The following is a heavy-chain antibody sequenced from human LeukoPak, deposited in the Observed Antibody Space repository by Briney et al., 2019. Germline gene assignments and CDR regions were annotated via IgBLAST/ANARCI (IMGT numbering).Heavy chain of an antibody. CDR2: ISAYNGYT. Sequence: GASVKVSCKASGGTFSSYAISWVRQAPGQGLEWMGRISAYNGYTDYAQKLQFRVTMTTDTSTSTAYMELRSLRSDDTAVYYCARDPTYYYDSSGYSTFDYWGQGTLVTVSS. D-gene: IGHD3-22*01. V-gene: IGHV1-18*01. CDR3: ARDPTYYYDSSGYSTFDY. J-gene: IGHJ4*02. CDR1: GGTFSSYA.